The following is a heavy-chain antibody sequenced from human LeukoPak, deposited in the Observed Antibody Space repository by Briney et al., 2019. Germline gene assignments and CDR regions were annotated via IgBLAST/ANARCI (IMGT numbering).Heavy chain of an antibody. CDR1: GGSISSSSYY. Sequence: SETLSLTCTVSGGSISSSSYYWGWIRQPPGKGLEWIGSIYYSGSTYYNPSLKSRVTISIDTSKNQFSLKLRFVTAADTAVYYCARVRCSGGSCPYYYYYYYMDVWGKGTTVTVSS. V-gene: IGHV4-39*07. D-gene: IGHD2-15*01. CDR2: IYYSGST. J-gene: IGHJ6*03. CDR3: ARVRCSGGSCPYYYYYYYMDV.